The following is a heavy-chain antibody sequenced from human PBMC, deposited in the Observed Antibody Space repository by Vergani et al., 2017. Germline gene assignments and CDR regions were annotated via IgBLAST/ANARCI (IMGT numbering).Heavy chain of an antibody. J-gene: IGHJ3*02. CDR3: ARTYYYDTSGLNLDI. D-gene: IGHD3-22*01. Sequence: QLQLQESGPGLVKPSETLSLTCTVSGGSISSSSYYWGWIRQPPGKGLEWIGYIYYSGSTNYNPSLKSRVTISVDTSKNQFSLKLSSVTAADTAVYYCARTYYYDTSGLNLDIWGQGTMVTVSS. CDR2: IYYSGST. CDR1: GGSISSSSYY. V-gene: IGHV4-61*05.